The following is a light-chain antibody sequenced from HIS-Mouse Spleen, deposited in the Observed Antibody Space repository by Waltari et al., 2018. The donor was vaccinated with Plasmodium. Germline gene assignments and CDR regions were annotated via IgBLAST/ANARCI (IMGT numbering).Light chain of an antibody. CDR1: QIVSSN. CDR3: QQYNNWSFT. Sequence: EIVMTQSPATLSVSPWERATLSCRASQIVSSNLAWYQQKPGQAPRLLIYGASTRATGIPARFSGSGSGTEFTLTISSLQSEDFAVYYCQQYNNWSFTFGPGTKVDIK. J-gene: IGKJ3*01. V-gene: IGKV3-15*01. CDR2: GAS.